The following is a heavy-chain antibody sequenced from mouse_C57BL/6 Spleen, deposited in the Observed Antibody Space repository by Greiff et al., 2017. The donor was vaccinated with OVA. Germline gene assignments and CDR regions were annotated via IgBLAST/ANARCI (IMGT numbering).Heavy chain of an antibody. CDR2: IDPANGNT. CDR3: ARAPITTVVAFDY. CDR1: GFNIKNTY. J-gene: IGHJ2*01. D-gene: IGHD1-1*01. Sequence: VQLQQSVAELVRPGASVKLSCTASGFNIKNTYMHWMKQRPEQGLEWIGRIDPANGNTKYAPKFQGKATITADTSSNTAYLQLSSLTSEDTAIYYCARAPITTVVAFDYWGQGTTLTVSS. V-gene: IGHV14-3*01.